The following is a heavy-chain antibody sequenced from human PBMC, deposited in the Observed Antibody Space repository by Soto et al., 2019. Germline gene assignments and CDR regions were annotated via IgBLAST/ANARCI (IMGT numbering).Heavy chain of an antibody. Sequence: GGSLRLSCAASGFTFSSNGMHWVRQAPGKGLEWVAVISYDGSNKYYTASVKGRFTISRDNSKNTVYLQMNSLRVEDTAVYYCARTPTGYYDSSGYYDVWGQGTMVTVSS. CDR3: ARTPTGYYDSSGYYDV. J-gene: IGHJ3*01. CDR1: GFTFSSNG. V-gene: IGHV3-30*03. D-gene: IGHD3-22*01. CDR2: ISYDGSNK.